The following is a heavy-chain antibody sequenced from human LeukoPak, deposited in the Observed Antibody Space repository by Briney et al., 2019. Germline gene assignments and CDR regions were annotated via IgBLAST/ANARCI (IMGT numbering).Heavy chain of an antibody. V-gene: IGHV3-43D*03. J-gene: IGHJ4*02. Sequence: PGGSLRLSCAASGFTSDDYAMHWVRQAPGKGLEWVSLISWDGGSTYYADSVKGRFTISRDNSKNSLYLQMNSLRAEDTAVYYCARDRTYGSGSMVGYWGQGTLVTVSS. CDR1: GFTSDDYA. CDR2: ISWDGGST. D-gene: IGHD3-10*01. CDR3: ARDRTYGSGSMVGY.